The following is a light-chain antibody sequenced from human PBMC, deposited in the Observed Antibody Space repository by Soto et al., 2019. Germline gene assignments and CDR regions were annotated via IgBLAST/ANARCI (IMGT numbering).Light chain of an antibody. CDR2: DAS. V-gene: IGKV3-11*01. CDR3: HQRSNWPPEIT. CDR1: QSVSSY. J-gene: IGKJ5*01. Sequence: EIVLTQSPATLSLSPEERATHSCRDSQSVSSYLAWYQQKPGQAPRLLIYDASNRATAIPARFSGSGSGTDFTLTISSLEPEDFAVYYCHQRSNWPPEITFGQGTRLEIK.